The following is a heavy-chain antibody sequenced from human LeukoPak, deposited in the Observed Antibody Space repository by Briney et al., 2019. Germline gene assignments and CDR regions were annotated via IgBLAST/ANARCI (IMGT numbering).Heavy chain of an antibody. CDR1: GYSFTSYW. J-gene: IGHJ5*02. Sequence: GGTLRLSCAASGYSFTSYWIGWVRQMPGKGLEWMGIIYPGDSDTRYSPSFQGQVTISADKSISTAYLQWSSLKASDTAMYYCARTNKYDYVWGSYRYIHWFDPWGQGTLVTVSS. V-gene: IGHV5-51*01. CDR2: IYPGDSDT. CDR3: ARTNKYDYVWGSYRYIHWFDP. D-gene: IGHD3-16*02.